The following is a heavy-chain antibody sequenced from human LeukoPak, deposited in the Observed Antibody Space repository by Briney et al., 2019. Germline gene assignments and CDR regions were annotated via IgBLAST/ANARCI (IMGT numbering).Heavy chain of an antibody. CDR2: IIPIFGTA. J-gene: IGHJ4*02. D-gene: IGHD2-15*01. CDR3: ARGYCSGGSCYFDY. V-gene: IGHV1-69*13. Sequence: SVKVSCKASGGTFSSYAISWVRQAPGQGLEWMGGIIPIFGTANYAQKFQGRVTITADESTSTAYTELSSLRSEDTAVYYCARGYCSGGSCYFDYWGQGTLVTVSS. CDR1: GGTFSSYA.